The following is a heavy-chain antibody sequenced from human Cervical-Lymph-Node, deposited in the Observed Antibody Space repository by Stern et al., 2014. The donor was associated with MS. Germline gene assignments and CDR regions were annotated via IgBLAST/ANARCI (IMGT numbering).Heavy chain of an antibody. CDR1: GFTFDDYA. J-gene: IGHJ3*02. CDR3: AKDLAVAGTAGESNAFDI. CDR2: ISWNSGSI. Sequence: EVQLVESGGGLVQPGRSLRLSCAASGFTFDDYAMHWVRQAPGKGLEWVSGISWNSGSIGYADSVKGRFTISRDNAKNSLYLQMNSLRAEDTALYYCAKDLAVAGTAGESNAFDIWGQGTMVTVSS. D-gene: IGHD6-19*01. V-gene: IGHV3-9*01.